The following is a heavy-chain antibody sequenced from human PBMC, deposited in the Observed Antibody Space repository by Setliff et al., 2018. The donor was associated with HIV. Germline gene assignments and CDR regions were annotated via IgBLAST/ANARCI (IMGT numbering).Heavy chain of an antibody. J-gene: IGHJ6*02. D-gene: IGHD6-19*01. V-gene: IGHV1-18*01. CDR1: GYTFKTYG. CDR2: ISPYNGHT. Sequence: VKVSCKASGYTFKTYGISWVRQAPGHGLEWMGWISPYNGHTNYAQNFQGRVTMTIDTSTSRAYMELKSLTSDDTAAYFCARLGSGWSDSYYYAMDVWGQGTTVTVS. CDR3: ARLGSGWSDSYYYAMDV.